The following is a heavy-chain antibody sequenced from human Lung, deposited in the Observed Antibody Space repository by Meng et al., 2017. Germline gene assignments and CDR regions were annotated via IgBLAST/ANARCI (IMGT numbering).Heavy chain of an antibody. Sequence: QALREAVAPDPMSPSGTPSSPRAVSDPPISHSNWLSWVRQPPGKGLQWIGDIYHSGTTPYNPSLKSRVNMAVDKSKNQFSLRLSSVTASDTAVYYCARGGEYPPKTGNDAFDIWGPGTMVTVSS. CDR3: ARGGEYPPKTGNDAFDI. D-gene: IGHD3-10*01. V-gene: IGHV4-4*02. CDR2: IYHSGTT. J-gene: IGHJ3*02. CDR1: DPPISHSNW.